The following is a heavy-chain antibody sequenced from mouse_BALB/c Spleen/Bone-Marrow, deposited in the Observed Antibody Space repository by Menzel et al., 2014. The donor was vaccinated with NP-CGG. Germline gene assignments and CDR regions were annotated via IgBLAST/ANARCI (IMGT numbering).Heavy chain of an antibody. CDR3: ARERDYGDYFDY. CDR1: GYTFTSYT. Sequence: QVQLQQSGAELARPGASVKMSCKASGYTFTSYTMHWVKQRPGQGLEWIGYINPSSGYTNYNQKFKDKATLTADKSSSTAYMQLSSLTSEDSAVYYCARERDYGDYFDYWGQGTTLTVSS. J-gene: IGHJ2*01. D-gene: IGHD1-1*01. CDR2: INPSSGYT. V-gene: IGHV1-4*01.